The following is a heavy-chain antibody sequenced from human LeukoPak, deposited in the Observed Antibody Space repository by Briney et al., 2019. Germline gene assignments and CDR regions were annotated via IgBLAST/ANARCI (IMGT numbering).Heavy chain of an antibody. J-gene: IGHJ4*02. CDR3: ARGISYGD. Sequence: SETLSLTCAVYGGSFSGYYWSWIRQPPGKGPEWIGEINHSGSTNYNPSLKSRVTISVDTSKNQFSLKLSSVTAADTAVYYCARGISYGDWGQGTLVTVSS. V-gene: IGHV4-34*01. D-gene: IGHD5-18*01. CDR2: INHSGST. CDR1: GGSFSGYY.